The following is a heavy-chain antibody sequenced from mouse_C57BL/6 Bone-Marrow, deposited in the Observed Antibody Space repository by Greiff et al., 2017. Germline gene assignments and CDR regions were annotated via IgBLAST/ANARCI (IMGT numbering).Heavy chain of an antibody. CDR2: FYPCSGNT. D-gene: IGHD1-1*01. CDR3: ARRSYCGYYFDY. V-gene: IGHV1-47*01. CDR1: GYTFTTYP. J-gene: IGHJ2*01. Sequence: QVQLLQSGAELVKPGASVKLSCKASGYTFTTYPIHWVKQSPGQGLEWIGSFYPCSGNTKYNEKFKVKATLTAEKSSNTVYLELRRLTSDDSEVYYCARRSYCGYYFDYWGQGTTLTVSS.